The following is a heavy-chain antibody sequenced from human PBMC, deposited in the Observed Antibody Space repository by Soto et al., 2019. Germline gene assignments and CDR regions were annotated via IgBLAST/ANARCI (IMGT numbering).Heavy chain of an antibody. V-gene: IGHV3-23*01. CDR1: GFTFSSYA. CDR3: AKEGDDYGSGTSFYFDY. D-gene: IGHD3-10*01. J-gene: IGHJ4*02. CDR2: ISGSGAYT. Sequence: PGGSLRLSCAASGFTFSSYAMSWVRQAPGKGLEWVSAISGSGAYTYYADSVKGRFTISRDNSRNTLFLQMNSLRAEDTAVFYCAKEGDDYGSGTSFYFDYWGQGILVTVSS.